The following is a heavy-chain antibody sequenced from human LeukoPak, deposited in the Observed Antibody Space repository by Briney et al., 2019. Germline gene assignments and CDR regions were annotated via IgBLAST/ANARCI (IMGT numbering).Heavy chain of an antibody. V-gene: IGHV1-18*01. Sequence: ASVKVSCKASGYTFMSYGISWVRQAPGQGLEWMGWISAYNGNTNYAQKLQGRVTMTTDTSTSTAYMELRSLRSDDTAVYYCARDGLGGFPSRSTYWGQGTLVTVSS. CDR2: ISAYNGNT. J-gene: IGHJ4*02. CDR3: ARDGLGGFPSRSTY. D-gene: IGHD3-16*01. CDR1: GYTFMSYG.